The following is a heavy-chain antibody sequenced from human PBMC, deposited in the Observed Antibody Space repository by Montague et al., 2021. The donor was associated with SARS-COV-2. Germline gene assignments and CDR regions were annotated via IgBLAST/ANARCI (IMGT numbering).Heavy chain of an antibody. CDR1: GFSLSTSGMC. D-gene: IGHD4-23*01. V-gene: IGHV2-70*01. Sequence: PALVKPTQTLTLTCTFSGFSLSTSGMCVSWIRQPPGKALEWLTFIDWDDDKYYSTSLKTRLTISKDTSKNQVVLAMTNMDPVDTATYYCARSYGTTVVTRAFGYWGQGTLVTVSS. CDR3: ARSYGTTVVTRAFGY. CDR2: IDWDDDK. J-gene: IGHJ4*02.